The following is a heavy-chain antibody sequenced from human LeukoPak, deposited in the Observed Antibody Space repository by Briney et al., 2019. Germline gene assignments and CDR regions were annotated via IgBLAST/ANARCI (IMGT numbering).Heavy chain of an antibody. CDR3: ARPPYSSGSFDL. V-gene: IGHV3-74*01. J-gene: IGHJ2*01. CDR2: ISGDGSST. CDR1: GFTFSSYW. D-gene: IGHD6-19*01. Sequence: TGGSLRLSCAASGFTFSSYWMYWVRQAPGKGLVWVSRISGDGSSTSYADSVKGRFTISRDNAKNTLYLQMNSLRAEDTAVYYCARPPYSSGSFDLWGRGTLVTVSS.